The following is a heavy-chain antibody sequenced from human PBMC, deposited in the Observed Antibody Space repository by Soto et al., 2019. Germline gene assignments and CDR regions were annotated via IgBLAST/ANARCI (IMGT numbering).Heavy chain of an antibody. CDR2: IYYSGST. CDR1: GGSISSYY. V-gene: IGHV4-59*08. CDR3: ARHWVGTKNWFDP. J-gene: IGHJ5*02. D-gene: IGHD1-1*01. Sequence: SSETLSLTCTVSGGSISSYYWSWIRQPPGKGLEWIGYIYYSGSTNYNPSLKSRVTISVDTSKNQFSLKLSSVTAADTAVYYCARHWVGTKNWFDPWGQGTLVTVSS.